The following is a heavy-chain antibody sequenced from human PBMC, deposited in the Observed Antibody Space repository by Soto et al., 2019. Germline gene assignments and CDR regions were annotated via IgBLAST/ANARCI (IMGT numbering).Heavy chain of an antibody. J-gene: IGHJ3*02. CDR1: GFTFSSYA. CDR3: AKDQPVYTVTTWDAFDI. CDR2: ISGSGGST. D-gene: IGHD4-17*01. V-gene: IGHV3-23*01. Sequence: EVQLLESGGGLVQPGGSLRLSCAASGFTFSSYAMSWVRQAPGKGLEWVSAISGSGGSTYYADSVKGRFTISRDNSKNPLYLQMNSLIAEDTAVYYCAKDQPVYTVTTWDAFDIWGQGTMVTVSS.